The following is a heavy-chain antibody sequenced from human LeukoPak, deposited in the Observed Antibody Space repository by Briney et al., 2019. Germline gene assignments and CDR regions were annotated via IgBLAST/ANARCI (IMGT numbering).Heavy chain of an antibody. J-gene: IGHJ4*02. CDR3: ASTYYDFWSGYYTLDY. V-gene: IGHV3-74*01. CDR2: INSDGSST. Sequence: GGSLRLSCAASGFTFSSYWMHWVRPAPGKWLVWVSRINSDGSSTSYADSVKGRFTISRDNAKNTLYLQMNSLRAEDTAVYYCASTYYDFWSGYYTLDYWGQGTLVTVSS. D-gene: IGHD3-3*01. CDR1: GFTFSSYW.